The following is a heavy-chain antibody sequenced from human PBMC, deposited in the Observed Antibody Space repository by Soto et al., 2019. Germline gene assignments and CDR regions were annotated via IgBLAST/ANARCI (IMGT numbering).Heavy chain of an antibody. J-gene: IGHJ4*02. Sequence: QVQLVQSGAEVKKPGSSVKVSCKASGGTFSSYAISWVRQAPGQGLEWMGGIIPIFGTANYAQKFQGRVTLTADESPSTAYMELSRLRSEDTAGYSCAGVSSSWYKDHFDYWGQGTLVTVSS. CDR1: GGTFSSYA. CDR2: IIPIFGTA. D-gene: IGHD6-13*01. V-gene: IGHV1-69*12. CDR3: AGVSSSWYKDHFDY.